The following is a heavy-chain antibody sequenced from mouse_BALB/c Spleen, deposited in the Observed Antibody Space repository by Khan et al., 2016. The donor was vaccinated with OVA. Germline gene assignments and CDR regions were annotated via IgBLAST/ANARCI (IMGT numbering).Heavy chain of an antibody. CDR1: GYSITSDYA. CDR2: ISYSGNT. J-gene: IGHJ2*01. Sequence: EVELVESGPGLVKPSQSLSLTCTVTGYSITSDYAWNWIRQFPGNKLEWMGYISYSGNTKYNPSLKSRISITRNTSKNQFFLQLNSVTTEDTARDYCARIYGGDFDYWGQGTTLTVSS. V-gene: IGHV3-2*02. CDR3: ARIYGGDFDY. D-gene: IGHD1-1*01.